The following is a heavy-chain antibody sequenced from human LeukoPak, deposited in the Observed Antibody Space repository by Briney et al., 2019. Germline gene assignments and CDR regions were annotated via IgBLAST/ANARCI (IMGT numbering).Heavy chain of an antibody. CDR3: AKDVKLERRGYYYYGMDV. J-gene: IGHJ6*02. CDR2: ISWNSGSI. D-gene: IGHD1-1*01. V-gene: IGHV3-9*01. Sequence: GGSLRLSCAASGFTFDDYAMHWVRQAPGKGLEWVSGISWNSGSIGYADSVKGRFTISRDNAKNSLYLQMNSLRAEDTALYYCAKDVKLERRGYYYYGMDVWRQGTTVTVS. CDR1: GFTFDDYA.